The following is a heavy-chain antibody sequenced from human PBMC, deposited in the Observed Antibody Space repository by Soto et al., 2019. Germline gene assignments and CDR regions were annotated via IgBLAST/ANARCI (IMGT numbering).Heavy chain of an antibody. CDR1: GGSFSGYY. CDR3: AGGSGGTLFY. Sequence: QVQLQQWGAGLLKPSETLSLTCAVYGGSFSGYYWSWIRQPPGKGLEWIGEINHSGSTNYNPSLKSRVTISVDTSKNQFSLKLSSVTAADTAVYYCAGGSGGTLFYWGQGTLVTVSS. J-gene: IGHJ4*02. D-gene: IGHD2-15*01. CDR2: INHSGST. V-gene: IGHV4-34*01.